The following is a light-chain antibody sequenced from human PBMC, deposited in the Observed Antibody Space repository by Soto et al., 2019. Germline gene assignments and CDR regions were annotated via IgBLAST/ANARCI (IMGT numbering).Light chain of an antibody. CDR3: AAWDGSLNGLYV. J-gene: IGLJ1*01. CDR1: SSNVGSLS. V-gene: IGLV1-44*01. CDR2: SNY. Sequence: QSVLTQAPSASGTPGQRVTISCSGNSSNVGSLSVDWYQHLPGTAPKLLIHSNYQRPSGVPDRFSGSKSGTSASLAINGLQSEDESDYYCAAWDGSLNGLYVFGTGTKLTVL.